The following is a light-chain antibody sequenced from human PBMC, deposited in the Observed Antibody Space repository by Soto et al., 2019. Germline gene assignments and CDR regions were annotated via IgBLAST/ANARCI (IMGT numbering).Light chain of an antibody. V-gene: IGLV2-18*02. Sequence: QSVLTQPPSVSGSPGQSVTISCTGTSSDVGSYNRVSWYQQPPGTAPKLMIYEVSNRPSGVPDRFSGSKSGNTASLTISGLQAEDEADYYCSSYTSSRGGVVFGGGTKVTVL. J-gene: IGLJ2*01. CDR3: SSYTSSRGGVV. CDR1: SSDVGSYNR. CDR2: EVS.